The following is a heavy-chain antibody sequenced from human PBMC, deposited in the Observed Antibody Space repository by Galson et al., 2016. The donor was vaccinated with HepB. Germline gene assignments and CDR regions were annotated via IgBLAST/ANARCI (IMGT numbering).Heavy chain of an antibody. CDR2: ISYGGSNK. CDR1: GFTFRNHA. Sequence: SLRLSCAASGFTFRNHAMHWVRQAPGKGLEWVADISYGGSNKRYADYVKGRFTISRDDSKNTLYLQMDSLRAEDTAVYYCAGEINWGRYFDNWGQGTLVTVSS. D-gene: IGHD7-27*01. V-gene: IGHV3-30*04. J-gene: IGHJ4*02. CDR3: AGEINWGRYFDN.